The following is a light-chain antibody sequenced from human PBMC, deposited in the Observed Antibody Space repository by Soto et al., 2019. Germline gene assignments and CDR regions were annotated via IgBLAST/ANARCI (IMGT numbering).Light chain of an antibody. V-gene: IGKV3-15*01. CDR3: QQYNNWPSIT. Sequence: EIVMTQSPATLSVSPGERSTLSCRASQSVSSNLAWYQQKPGQAPRLXXYDASTRATGIPARFSGSGSGTEFTLTISSLQSEDFAVYYGQQYNNWPSITFGQGTRLEIK. CDR2: DAS. J-gene: IGKJ5*01. CDR1: QSVSSN.